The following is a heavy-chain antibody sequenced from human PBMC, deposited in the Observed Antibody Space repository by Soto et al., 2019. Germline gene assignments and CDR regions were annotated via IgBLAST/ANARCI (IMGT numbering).Heavy chain of an antibody. CDR2: MHLYGGST. CDR1: GFTFTSFY. D-gene: IGHD3-22*01. Sequence: ASVNVSCKASGFTFTSFYMHWVRQAPGQGPEWMGIMHLYGGSTGYAQKFQGRVTLTRDTSTRTDYMELSSLRADVTAVYYCAFLYYYDSGDYYFYYQYYGMDVWGQGTTVTVSS. CDR3: AFLYYYDSGDYYFYYQYYGMDV. J-gene: IGHJ6*02. V-gene: IGHV1-46*01.